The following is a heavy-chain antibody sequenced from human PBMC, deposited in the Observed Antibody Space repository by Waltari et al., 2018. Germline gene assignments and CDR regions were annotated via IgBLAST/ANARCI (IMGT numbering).Heavy chain of an antibody. Sequence: EVDLVESGGGSVTPGESLRLSCETYGFTFMTAWMTWVRQAPGKRPEWIDRIKTTSEGGTTDYAAAVRGRFIISRDDSKKTLFLQMNSLKIEDTGLYYCTLPSAGHFDFWGQGTLVTVSS. CDR2: IKTTSEGGTT. J-gene: IGHJ4*02. CDR3: TLPSAGHFDF. V-gene: IGHV3-15*01. CDR1: GFTFMTAW.